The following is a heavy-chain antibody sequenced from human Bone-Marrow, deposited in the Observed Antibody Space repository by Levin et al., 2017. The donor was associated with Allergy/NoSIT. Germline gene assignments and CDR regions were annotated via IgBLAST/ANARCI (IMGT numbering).Heavy chain of an antibody. Sequence: GGSLRLSCAASGFTFSGSAMHWVRQASGKGLEWVGRIRSKANSYATAYAASVKGRFTISRDDSKNTAYLQMNSLKTEDTAVYYCTTPRIVVVPAASAGDILTGYYSNWFDPWGQGTLVTVSS. CDR3: TTPRIVVVPAASAGDILTGYYSNWFDP. CDR1: GFTFSGSA. D-gene: IGHD2-2*01. J-gene: IGHJ5*02. CDR2: IRSKANSYAT. V-gene: IGHV3-73*01.